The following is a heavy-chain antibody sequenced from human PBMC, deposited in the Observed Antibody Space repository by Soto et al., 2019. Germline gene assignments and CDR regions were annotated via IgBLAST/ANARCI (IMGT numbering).Heavy chain of an antibody. CDR3: AKSGCSGGSCYDNGRLWGYYFDY. CDR2: ISGSGGST. CDR1: GFTFSSYA. D-gene: IGHD2-15*01. V-gene: IGHV3-23*01. Sequence: EVQLLESGGGLVQPGGSLRLSCAASGFTFSSYAMSWVRQAPGKGLEWVSAISGSGGSTYYADSVKGRFTISRDNSKNALYLQVNSLRAEDTAVYYCAKSGCSGGSCYDNGRLWGYYFDYWGQGTLVTVSS. J-gene: IGHJ4*02.